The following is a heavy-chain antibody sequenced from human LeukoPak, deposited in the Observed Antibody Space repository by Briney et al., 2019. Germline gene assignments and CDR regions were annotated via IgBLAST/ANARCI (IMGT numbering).Heavy chain of an antibody. CDR2: IYYSGST. CDR1: GGSISSSSYY. D-gene: IGHD6-13*01. J-gene: IGHJ4*02. V-gene: IGHV4-39*01. CDR3: ARXGSSSWSIRY. Sequence: XETLSLTCTVFGGSISSSSYYWGWIRQPPGKGLEWIESIYYSGSTYYNPSLKSRVTISVDTAKNQFSLKLRSVPAAETAVYYXARXGSSSWSIRYWGQGTLVTVSS.